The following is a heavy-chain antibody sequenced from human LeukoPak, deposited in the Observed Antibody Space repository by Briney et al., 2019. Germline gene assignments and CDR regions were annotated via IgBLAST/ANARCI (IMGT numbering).Heavy chain of an antibody. CDR2: ISDSGGST. Sequence: GGSLRLSCAASGFSFSSYGMSWVRQAPGKGLEWVSAISDSGGSTYYADSVKGRFTISRDNSRNTLYLQMNSLRAEDTAVYYCAKRSDYGGNRDYFDSWGQGTLVTVPS. CDR1: GFSFSSYG. D-gene: IGHD4-23*01. V-gene: IGHV3-23*01. J-gene: IGHJ4*02. CDR3: AKRSDYGGNRDYFDS.